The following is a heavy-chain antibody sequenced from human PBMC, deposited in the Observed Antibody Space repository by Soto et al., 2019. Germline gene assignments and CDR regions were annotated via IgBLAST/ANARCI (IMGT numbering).Heavy chain of an antibody. CDR1: GYSFTSYG. D-gene: IGHD5-18*01. V-gene: IGHV1-18*01. Sequence: QVQLVQSGGEVKKPGASVKVSCKASGYSFTSYGISWVRQAPGQGLEWMGWISTYNGNTNYAQKFQGRVTMTTDTSTSTAYMEVRSLRSDDTAIYYCARDPRAYNSGYWRMSWFDPWGQGTLVTVSS. CDR2: ISTYNGNT. CDR3: ARDPRAYNSGYWRMSWFDP. J-gene: IGHJ5*02.